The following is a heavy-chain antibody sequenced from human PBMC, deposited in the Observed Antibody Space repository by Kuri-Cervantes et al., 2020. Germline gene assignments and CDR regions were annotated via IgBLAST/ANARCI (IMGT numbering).Heavy chain of an antibody. D-gene: IGHD3-3*01. CDR1: GFTFSNAW. J-gene: IGHJ6*02. CDR2: IYYSGST. CDR3: ANLGTIFGVVRPLSYYYGMDV. V-gene: IGHV4-59*01. Sequence: SETLSLTCAASGFTFSNAWMSWVRQAPGKGLEWIGYIYYSGSTNYNPSLKSRVTISVDTSKNQFSLKLSSVTAEDTAVYYCANLGTIFGVVRPLSYYYGMDVWGQGTTVTVSS.